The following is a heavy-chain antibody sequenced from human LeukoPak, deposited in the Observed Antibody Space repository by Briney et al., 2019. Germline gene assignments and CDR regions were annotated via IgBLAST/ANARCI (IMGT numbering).Heavy chain of an antibody. CDR3: ARARTYYYDSSGYLNDY. D-gene: IGHD3-22*01. V-gene: IGHV4-34*01. CDR2: INHSGST. Sequence: PSETLSLTCAVYGGSFSGYYWSWIRQPPGKGLEWIGEINHSGSTNYNPSLKSRVTISADTSKNQFSLKLSSVTAADTAVYYCARARTYYYDSSGYLNDYWGQGTLVTVSS. CDR1: GGSFSGYY. J-gene: IGHJ4*02.